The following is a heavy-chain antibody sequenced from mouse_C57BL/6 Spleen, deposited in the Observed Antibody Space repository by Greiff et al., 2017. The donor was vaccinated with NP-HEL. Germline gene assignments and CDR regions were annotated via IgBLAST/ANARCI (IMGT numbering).Heavy chain of an antibody. CDR1: GFTFSNYW. V-gene: IGHV6-3*01. CDR2: IRLKSDNYAT. CDR3: TGGGLSFAY. J-gene: IGHJ3*01. D-gene: IGHD2-4*01. Sequence: EVMLVESGGGLVQPGGSMKLSCVASGFTFSNYWMNWVRQSPEKGLEWVAQIRLKSDNYATHYAESVKGRFTISRDDSKSSVYLQMNNLRAEDTGIYYCTGGGLSFAYWGQGTLVTVSA.